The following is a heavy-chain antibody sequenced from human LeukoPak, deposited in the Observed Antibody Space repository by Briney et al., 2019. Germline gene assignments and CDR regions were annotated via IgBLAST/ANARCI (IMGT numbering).Heavy chain of an antibody. Sequence: GGSLRLSCAASGFTFSSYSMNWVRQAPGKGLEWVSSISSSSSYIYYADSVKGRFTISRDNAKSSLYLQMNSLRAEDTAVYYCARGRRTTGTTSPYFDYWGQGTLVTVSS. V-gene: IGHV3-21*01. CDR2: ISSSSSYI. D-gene: IGHD1-1*01. J-gene: IGHJ4*02. CDR1: GFTFSSYS. CDR3: ARGRRTTGTTSPYFDY.